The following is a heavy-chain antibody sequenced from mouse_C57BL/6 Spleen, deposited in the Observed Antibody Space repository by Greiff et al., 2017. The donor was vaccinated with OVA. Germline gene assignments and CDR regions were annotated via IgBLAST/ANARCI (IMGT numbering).Heavy chain of an antibody. J-gene: IGHJ2*01. CDR1: GYAFTNYL. CDR3: ARDDYDYVYFDY. V-gene: IGHV1-54*01. D-gene: IGHD2-4*01. CDR2: INPGSGGT. Sequence: QVQLKQSGAELVRPGTSVKVSCKASGYAFTNYLIEWVKQRPGQGLEWIGVINPGSGGTNYNEKFKGKATLTADKSSSTAYMQLSSLTSEDSAVYFCARDDYDYVYFDYWGQGTTLTVSS.